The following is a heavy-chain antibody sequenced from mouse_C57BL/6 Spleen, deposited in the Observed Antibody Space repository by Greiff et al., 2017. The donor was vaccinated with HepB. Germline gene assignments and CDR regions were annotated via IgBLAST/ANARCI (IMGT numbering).Heavy chain of an antibody. J-gene: IGHJ4*01. CDR3: ARLTQGAMDY. V-gene: IGHV5-9*01. CDR1: GFTFSSYT. D-gene: IGHD3-2*02. CDR2: ISGGGGNT. Sequence: EVNVVESGGGLVKPGGSLKLSCAASGFTFSSYTMSWVRQTPEKRLEWVATISGGGGNTYYPDSVKGRFTISRDNAKNTLYLQMSSLRSEDTALYYCARLTQGAMDYWGQGTSVTVSS.